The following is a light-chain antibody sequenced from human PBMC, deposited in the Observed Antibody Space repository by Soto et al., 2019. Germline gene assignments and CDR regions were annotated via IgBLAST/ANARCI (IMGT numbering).Light chain of an antibody. CDR2: DAF. CDR3: HSRA. V-gene: IGKV1-5*01. J-gene: IGKJ5*01. Sequence: DIQMTQSPSSPSASVGDRVTITCRASQSISSWLAWYQQKPGKAPKLLIFDAFSLESGVPSRFSGSGSETEFTLTISRLQPDDFATYFCHSRAFGQGTRLEIK. CDR1: QSISSW.